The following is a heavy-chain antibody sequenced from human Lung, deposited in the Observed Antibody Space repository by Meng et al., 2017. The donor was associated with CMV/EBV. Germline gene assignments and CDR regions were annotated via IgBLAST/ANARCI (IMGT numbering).Heavy chain of an antibody. CDR3: ARGNGWRFDY. Sequence: VQLVQYWFDVKNPWASLKVSCQAAGYTFTSYSMNWVRHAPGQGLGWMGWININTGNPTYAQGFTGRFVFSLDTSVSTAYLQIDSLKADDTAVYYCARGNGWRFDYWGQGTLVTVSS. V-gene: IGHV7-4-1*01. CDR2: ININTGNP. J-gene: IGHJ4*02. CDR1: GYTFTSYS. D-gene: IGHD6-19*01.